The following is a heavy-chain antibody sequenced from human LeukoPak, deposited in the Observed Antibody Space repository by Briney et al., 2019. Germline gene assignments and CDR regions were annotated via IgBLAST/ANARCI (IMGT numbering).Heavy chain of an antibody. CDR2: IYPDDSDT. J-gene: IGHJ4*02. D-gene: IGHD6-19*01. CDR3: ARALTGTLFFDS. Sequence: GESLKISCKDSRNSFSTSWIGWVRQMPGQGLEWMGTIYPDDSDTRYSPSFQGQVTISADKSISTAYPHWRSLKASDTAMYYCARALTGTLFFDSWGQGTLVTVSS. V-gene: IGHV5-51*01. CDR1: RNSFSTSW.